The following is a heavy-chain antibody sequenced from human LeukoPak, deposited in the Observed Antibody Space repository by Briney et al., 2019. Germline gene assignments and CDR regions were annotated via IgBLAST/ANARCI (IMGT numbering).Heavy chain of an antibody. Sequence: ASVNVSFKASGYTFTSYDINWVRQATGQGLAWMGWMNPNSGNTGYAQKFQGRVTITRNTSISTAYMELSSLRSEDTAVYYCARATTWSGNFYYFDYWGQGILVTVSS. J-gene: IGHJ4*02. CDR2: MNPNSGNT. CDR1: GYTFTSYD. D-gene: IGHD3-3*01. CDR3: ARATTWSGNFYYFDY. V-gene: IGHV1-8*03.